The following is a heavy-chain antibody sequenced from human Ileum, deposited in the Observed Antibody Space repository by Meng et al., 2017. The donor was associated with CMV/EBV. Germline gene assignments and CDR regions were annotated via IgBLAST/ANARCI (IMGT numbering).Heavy chain of an antibody. J-gene: IGHJ4*02. Sequence: QVELQESGTGLVKPSQTLSLTCTVSGGSIRSGSYYWSWIRQPAGKGLGWIGRIYTSGSTNYNPSLKSRVTISVDTSKNQFSLKLSSVTAADTAVYYCARDSYSSSWAMDYWGQGTLVTVSS. CDR3: ARDSYSSSWAMDY. CDR1: GGSIRSGSYY. D-gene: IGHD6-13*01. V-gene: IGHV4-61*02. CDR2: IYTSGST.